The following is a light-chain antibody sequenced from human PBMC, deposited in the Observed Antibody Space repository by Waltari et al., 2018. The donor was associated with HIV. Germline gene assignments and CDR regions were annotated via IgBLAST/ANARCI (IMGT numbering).Light chain of an antibody. V-gene: IGLV2-23*02. J-gene: IGLJ2*01. CDR3: CAYAGSTTYVI. Sequence: QSALTQPASVSGSPGQSITISCTGTSSDVVGYNLGSWYQQHPGKAPKLLIYEISKRTEGVSKRFSGSKAGNTASPTISGLQAHDEADYYGCAYAGSTTYVIFGGGTKLTVL. CDR2: EIS. CDR1: SSDVVGYNL.